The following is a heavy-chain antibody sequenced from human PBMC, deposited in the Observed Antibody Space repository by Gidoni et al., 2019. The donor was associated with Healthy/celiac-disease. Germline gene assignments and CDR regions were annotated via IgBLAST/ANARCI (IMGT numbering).Heavy chain of an antibody. CDR2: IWYDGSNK. V-gene: IGHV3-33*01. D-gene: IGHD3-10*01. CDR1: GFTFSSYG. J-gene: IGHJ4*02. CDR3: AREFLRISPMVRGAPFDY. Sequence: QVQLVASGGGVVQPGRSLSLSCAASGFTFSSYGMHWVRQAPGKGLEWVAVIWYDGSNKYYADSVKGRFTISRDNSKNTLYLQMNSLRAEDTAVYYCAREFLRISPMVRGAPFDYWGQGTLVTVSS.